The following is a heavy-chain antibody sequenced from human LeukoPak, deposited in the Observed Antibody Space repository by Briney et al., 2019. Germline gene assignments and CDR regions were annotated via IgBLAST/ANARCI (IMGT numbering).Heavy chain of an antibody. CDR2: INHSGSI. D-gene: IGHD4-23*01. V-gene: IGHV4-30-2*01. J-gene: IGHJ6*02. CDR1: GGSISSGGYY. CDR3: ARAATVVTKYYYYYYGMDV. Sequence: PSQTLSLTCTVSGGSISSGGYYWSWIRQPPGKGLEWIGEINHSGSINYNPSLKSRVTISVDTSKNQFSLKLSSVTAADTAVYYCARAATVVTKYYYYYYGMDVWGQGTTVTVSS.